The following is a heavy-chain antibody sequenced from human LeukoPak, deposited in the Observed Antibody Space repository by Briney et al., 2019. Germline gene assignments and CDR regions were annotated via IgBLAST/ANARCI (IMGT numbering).Heavy chain of an antibody. CDR1: GYTFTGYY. Sequence: ASVKVSCKASGYTFTGYYMHWVRQAPGQGLEWMGWINPNSGGTNYAQKFQGRVTMTRDTSISTAYMELSSLRSEDTAVYYCASPGDGTTSFLRMDFDYWGQGTLVTVSS. CDR2: INPNSGGT. J-gene: IGHJ4*02. V-gene: IGHV1-2*02. CDR3: ASPGDGTTSFLRMDFDY. D-gene: IGHD1-7*01.